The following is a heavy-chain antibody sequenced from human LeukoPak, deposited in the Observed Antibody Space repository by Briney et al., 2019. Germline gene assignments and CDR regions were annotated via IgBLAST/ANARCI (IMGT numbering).Heavy chain of an antibody. D-gene: IGHD5-18*01. CDR2: ISYDGSNK. CDR1: GFTFSSYG. V-gene: IGHV3-30*18. CDR3: AKDGGTVDTAMGLYYYYGMDV. Sequence: GGSLRLSCAASGFTFSSYGMHWVRQAPGKGLEWVAVISYDGSNKYYADSVKGRFTISRDNSKNTLYLQMNSLRAEDTAVYYCAKDGGTVDTAMGLYYYYGMDVWGQGTTVTVSS. J-gene: IGHJ6*02.